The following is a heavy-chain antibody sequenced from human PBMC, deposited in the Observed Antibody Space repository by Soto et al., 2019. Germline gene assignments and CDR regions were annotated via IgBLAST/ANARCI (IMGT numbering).Heavy chain of an antibody. Sequence: SETLSLTCAVYGGSFSAYYWSWIRQPPGKGLEWIGEINHSGSTNYNPSLKSRVTISVDTSKNQFSLKLSSVTAADTAVYYCARDYMVRGVMRWFDPWGQGTLVTVSS. CDR1: GGSFSAYY. CDR3: ARDYMVRGVMRWFDP. CDR2: INHSGST. D-gene: IGHD3-10*01. J-gene: IGHJ5*02. V-gene: IGHV4-34*01.